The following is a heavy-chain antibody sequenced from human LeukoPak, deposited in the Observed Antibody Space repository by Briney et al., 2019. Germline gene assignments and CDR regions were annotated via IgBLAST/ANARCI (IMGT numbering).Heavy chain of an antibody. CDR3: ARSPRPYYFDY. J-gene: IGHJ4*02. V-gene: IGHV4-59*01. CDR2: IYYSGST. Sequence: SETLSLTCTASGGSISSYYWSWIRQPPGKGLEWIGYIYYSGSTNYNPSLKSRVTISVDTSKNQFSLKLSSVTAADTAVYYCARSPRPYYFDYWGQGTLVTVSS. D-gene: IGHD1-14*01. CDR1: GGSISSYY.